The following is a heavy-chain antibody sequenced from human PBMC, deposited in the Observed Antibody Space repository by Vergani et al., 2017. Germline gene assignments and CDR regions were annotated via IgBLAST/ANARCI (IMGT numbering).Heavy chain of an antibody. J-gene: IGHJ3*02. D-gene: IGHD3-22*01. CDR2: IRYDGSNK. Sequence: QVQLVESGGGVVQPGRSLRLSCAASGFTFSSYGMHWVRQAPGKGLEWVAFIRYDGSNKYYADSVKGRFTISRDNSKNTLYLQMNSLRAEDTAVYYCARGLTLVVITASDAFDIWGQGTMVTVSS. CDR1: GFTFSSYG. V-gene: IGHV3-30*02. CDR3: ARGLTLVVITASDAFDI.